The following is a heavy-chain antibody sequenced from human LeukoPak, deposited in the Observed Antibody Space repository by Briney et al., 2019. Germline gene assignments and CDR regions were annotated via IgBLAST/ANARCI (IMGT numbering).Heavy chain of an antibody. CDR3: VKRARDVCPPACGGFDI. Sequence: PGGSLRLSCAASRFTFSTSAMSWVRQAPGKGLEWVSAISGSGYSTYYADSVKGRFIISRDNSKNRLYMQMNSLRAEDTAIYYCVKRARDVCPPACGGFDIWGQATMVTVSA. J-gene: IGHJ3*02. V-gene: IGHV3-23*01. CDR2: ISGSGYST. CDR1: RFTFSTSA. D-gene: IGHD2-21*01.